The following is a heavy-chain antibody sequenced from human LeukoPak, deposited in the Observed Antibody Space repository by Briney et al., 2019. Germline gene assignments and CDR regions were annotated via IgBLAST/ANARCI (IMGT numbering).Heavy chain of an antibody. V-gene: IGHV3-23*01. J-gene: IGHJ5*02. CDR3: SKRGPNTGWHFFDL. CDR1: GFTFSNYA. D-gene: IGHD6-19*01. Sequence: GGSLRVSCAVSGFTFSNYAISWVRQTPARGLEWVSSINEVGDDTNYVHSVRGRFTVSRDNSKNTHYLELNSLRAEDTAVYYFSKRGPNTGWHFFDLWGRGTLVSV. CDR2: INEVGDDT.